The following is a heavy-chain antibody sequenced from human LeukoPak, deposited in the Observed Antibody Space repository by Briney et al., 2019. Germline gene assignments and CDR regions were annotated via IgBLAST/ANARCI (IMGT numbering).Heavy chain of an antibody. D-gene: IGHD3-10*01. Sequence: SVKVSCKASGGTFSSYAISWLRQPPGQGLEWMGRIIPIFGIANYAQKFQGRVTITADKSTSTAYMELSSLRSEDTAVYYCASTYGSGSYPDLIDYWGQGTLVTVSS. CDR2: IIPIFGIA. CDR3: ASTYGSGSYPDLIDY. CDR1: GGTFSSYA. J-gene: IGHJ4*02. V-gene: IGHV1-69*04.